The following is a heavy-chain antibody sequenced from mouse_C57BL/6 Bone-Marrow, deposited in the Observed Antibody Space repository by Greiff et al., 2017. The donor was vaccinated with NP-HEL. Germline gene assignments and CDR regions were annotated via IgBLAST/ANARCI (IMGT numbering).Heavy chain of an antibody. Sequence: VQLVESGPELVKPGASVKISCKASGYAFSSSWMNWVKQRPGKGLEWIGRIYPGDGDTNYNGKFKGKATLTADKSSSTAYMQLSSLTSEDSAVYFCAREYDYDVGFAYWGQGTLVTVSA. J-gene: IGHJ3*01. V-gene: IGHV1-82*01. CDR3: AREYDYDVGFAY. D-gene: IGHD2-4*01. CDR1: GYAFSSSW. CDR2: IYPGDGDT.